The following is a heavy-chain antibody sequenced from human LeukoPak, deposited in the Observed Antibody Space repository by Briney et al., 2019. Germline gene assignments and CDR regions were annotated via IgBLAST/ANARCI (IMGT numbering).Heavy chain of an antibody. CDR2: IIPIFGTA. D-gene: IGHD3-9*01. CDR3: ARGDSYYDILTGYYLYGMDV. Sequence: SVKVSCKASGGTFSSYAISWVRQAPGQGLEWMGGIIPIFGTATYAQKFQGRVTITADESTSTAYMELSSLRSEDTAVYYCARGDSYYDILTGYYLYGMDVWGQGTTVTVSS. J-gene: IGHJ6*02. CDR1: GGTFSSYA. V-gene: IGHV1-69*13.